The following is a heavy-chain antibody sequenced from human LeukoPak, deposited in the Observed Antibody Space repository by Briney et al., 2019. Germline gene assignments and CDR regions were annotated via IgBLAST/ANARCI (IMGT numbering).Heavy chain of an antibody. CDR2: IYNSGST. V-gene: IGHV4-59*01. J-gene: IGHJ4*02. CDR1: GGSISSYY. Sequence: SETLSLTCTVPGGSISSYYWSWIQQPPEKELEWIGYIYNSGSTNYNPSLKSRVTISVDTSKNQFSLKLSSVTAADTAVYYCARAGSGYSFDSWGQGTLVTVSS. CDR3: ARAGSGYSFDS. D-gene: IGHD3-3*01.